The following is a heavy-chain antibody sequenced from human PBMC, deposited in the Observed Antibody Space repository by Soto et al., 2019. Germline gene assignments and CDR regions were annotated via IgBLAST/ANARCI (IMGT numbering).Heavy chain of an antibody. V-gene: IGHV3-33*01. Sequence: QVQLVESGGGVVQPGRSLRLSCAASGFTFSRYGMHWVRQAPGKGLEWVAVIWYDGSNKYYADSVKGRFTISRDNSKNTLYLQMNSLRAEDTAVYYCARARGTIDYWGQGTLVTVSS. CDR2: IWYDGSNK. D-gene: IGHD1-1*01. J-gene: IGHJ4*02. CDR3: ARARGTIDY. CDR1: GFTFSRYG.